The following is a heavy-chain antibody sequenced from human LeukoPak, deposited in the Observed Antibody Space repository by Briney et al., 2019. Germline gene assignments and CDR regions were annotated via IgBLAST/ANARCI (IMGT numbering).Heavy chain of an antibody. J-gene: IGHJ4*02. Sequence: PSETLSLTCTISSGSIASYYWSWIRQPAGKGLEWIGRIHDSGSANYNPSLKSRVTISVDTSKNQFSLKLSSVTAADTAVYYCARGSGWLRSFDYWGQGTLVTVSS. D-gene: IGHD6-19*01. CDR2: IHDSGSA. V-gene: IGHV4-4*07. CDR3: ARGSGWLRSFDY. CDR1: SGSIASYY.